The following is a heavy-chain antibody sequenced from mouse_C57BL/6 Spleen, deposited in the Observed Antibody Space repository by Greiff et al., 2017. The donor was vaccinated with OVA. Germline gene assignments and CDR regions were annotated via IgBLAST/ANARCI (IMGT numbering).Heavy chain of an antibody. V-gene: IGHV5-6*01. CDR1: GFTFSSYG. CDR3: ARRWDERYFDY. Sequence: EVQVVESGGDLVKPGGSLKLSCAASGFTFSSYGMSWVRQTPDKRLEWVATISSGGSYTYYPDSVKGRFTISRDNAKNTLYLQMSSLKSEDTAMYYCARRWDERYFDYWGQGTTLTVSS. D-gene: IGHD4-1*01. J-gene: IGHJ2*01. CDR2: ISSGGSYT.